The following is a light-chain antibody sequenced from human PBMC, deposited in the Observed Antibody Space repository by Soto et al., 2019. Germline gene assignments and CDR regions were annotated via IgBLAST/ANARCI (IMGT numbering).Light chain of an antibody. V-gene: IGLV1-47*01. Sequence: SALTQPPSASGTPGQRVTISCSGSHSNIGGNFVYWHRQVSGTAPKLLIYRDNQRPSGVPDRFSGSKTGTSAFLVISGLQSEDDGEYYCASWDDSLSGRVFGRGTKLTVL. CDR1: HSNIGGNF. CDR3: ASWDDSLSGRV. J-gene: IGLJ3*02. CDR2: RDN.